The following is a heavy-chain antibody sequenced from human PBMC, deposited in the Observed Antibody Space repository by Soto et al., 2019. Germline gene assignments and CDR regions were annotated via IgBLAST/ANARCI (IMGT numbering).Heavy chain of an antibody. CDR1: GFTFSSYA. V-gene: IGHV3-23*01. D-gene: IGHD2-2*01. Sequence: EVQLLESGGGLVQPGGSLRLSCAASGFTFSSYAMSWVRQAPGKGLEWVSVISGTGGSTYYADSVKGRFTISRDNSKNEMYLQMNYLRAESTGLYYCAKDPSTSSCVPWWCNCFDSWGRGTLVTVSS. CDR3: AKDPSTSSCVPWWCNCFDS. J-gene: IGHJ5*01. CDR2: ISGTGGST.